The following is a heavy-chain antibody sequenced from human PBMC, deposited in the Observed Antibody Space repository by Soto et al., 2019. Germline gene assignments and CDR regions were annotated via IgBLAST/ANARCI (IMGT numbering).Heavy chain of an antibody. D-gene: IGHD3-3*01. CDR2: ISAYNGNT. CDR3: ARDVDDFWSGYYSYYYYGMDV. CDR1: GYTFTSYG. V-gene: IGHV1-18*04. Sequence: ASVKVSCKASGYTFTSYGISWVRQAPGQGLEWMGWISAYNGNTNYAQKLQGRVTMTTDTSTSTAYMELRSLRSDDTAVYYCARDVDDFWSGYYSYYYYGMDVWGQGTTVTV. J-gene: IGHJ6*02.